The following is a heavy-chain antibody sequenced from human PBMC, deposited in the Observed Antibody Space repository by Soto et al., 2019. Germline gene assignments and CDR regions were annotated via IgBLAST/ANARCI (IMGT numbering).Heavy chain of an antibody. Sequence: QVQLQESGPGLLKPSETLSLTCTVSGGSISSYYWSWIRQPPGKGLEWIAYIYYSGTTNYNPSLKSRVTISVDTSKNQFSLNLSSVTAADTAVYYCARSSGWYDHFDNWGQGTLVTVSS. CDR1: GGSISSYY. CDR2: IYYSGTT. CDR3: ARSSGWYDHFDN. V-gene: IGHV4-59*01. D-gene: IGHD6-19*01. J-gene: IGHJ4*02.